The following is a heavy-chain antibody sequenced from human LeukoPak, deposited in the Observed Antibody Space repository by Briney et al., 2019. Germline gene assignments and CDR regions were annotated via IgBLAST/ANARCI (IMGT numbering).Heavy chain of an antibody. CDR2: FDPEDGET. V-gene: IGHV1-24*01. D-gene: IGHD6-19*01. J-gene: IGHJ4*02. CDR3: ATTPRIAVAGYCDY. CDR1: GYTLTELS. Sequence: ASVNVSCKVSGYTLTELSMHWVRQAPGKGLEWMGGFDPEDGETIYAQKFQGRVTMTEDTSTDTAYMELSSLRSEDTAVYYCATTPRIAVAGYCDYWGQGTLVTVSS.